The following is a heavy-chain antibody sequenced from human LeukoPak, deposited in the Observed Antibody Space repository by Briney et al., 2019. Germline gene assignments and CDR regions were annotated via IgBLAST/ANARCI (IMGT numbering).Heavy chain of an antibody. CDR2: ISGSGGST. J-gene: IGHJ5*02. Sequence: GGSLRLSCAASGFTFSSYAMSWVRQAPGKGLEWVSAISGSGGSTYYADSVKGRFTISRDNSKNTLYLQMNSLRAEDTAVYYCAKDLPGTVTTYLCWFDPWGQGTLVTVSS. CDR3: AKDLPGTVTTYLCWFDP. D-gene: IGHD4-17*01. V-gene: IGHV3-23*01. CDR1: GFTFSSYA.